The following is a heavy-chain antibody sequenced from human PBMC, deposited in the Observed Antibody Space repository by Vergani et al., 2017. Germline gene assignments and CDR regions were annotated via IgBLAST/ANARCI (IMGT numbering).Heavy chain of an antibody. Sequence: QVQLVQSGAEVKKPGASVKVSCKASGYTFTSYYMHWVRQAPGQGLEWMGIINPSGGSTSYAQKFQGRVTMTRDTSTSTVYMELISLGSEDTAVYYCARDLGTTVTTFGYWGQGTLVTVSS. V-gene: IGHV1-46*01. CDR1: GYTFTSYY. D-gene: IGHD4-17*01. J-gene: IGHJ4*02. CDR2: INPSGGST. CDR3: ARDLGTTVTTFGY.